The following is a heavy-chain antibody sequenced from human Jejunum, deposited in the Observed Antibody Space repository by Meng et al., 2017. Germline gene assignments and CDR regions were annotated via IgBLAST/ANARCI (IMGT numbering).Heavy chain of an antibody. D-gene: IGHD3-3*01. CDR2: INHSGST. J-gene: IGHJ2*01. CDR3: ARGFGRSWRRYWYFDL. Sequence: QEQLQQWCAGLLKPSETLSLTCAVYGGSFSDHYWTWIRQPPGKGLEWVGQINHSGSTNSNPSLKSRVTISVDTSKNQFSLTLRSVTAADSAMYYCARGFGRSWRRYWYFDLWGRGTLVTVSS. V-gene: IGHV4-34*01. CDR1: GGSFSDHY.